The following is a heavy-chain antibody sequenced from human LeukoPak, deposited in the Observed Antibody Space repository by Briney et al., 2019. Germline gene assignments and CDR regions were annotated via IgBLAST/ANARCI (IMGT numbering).Heavy chain of an antibody. CDR2: IYTSGST. V-gene: IGHV4-61*02. CDR3: ARDRGGSYRPYFDY. D-gene: IGHD1-26*01. J-gene: IGHJ4*02. Sequence: PSQTLSLTCTVSGGSISSGSYYWSWIRQPAGKGLEWIGRIYTSGSTNYNPSLKSRVTISVDTSKNQFSLKLSSVTAADTAVYYCARDRGGSYRPYFDYWGQGTLVTVSS. CDR1: GGSISSGSYY.